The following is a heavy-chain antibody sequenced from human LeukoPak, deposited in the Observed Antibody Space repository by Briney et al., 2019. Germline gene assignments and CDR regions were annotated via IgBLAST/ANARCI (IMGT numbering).Heavy chain of an antibody. CDR1: GFTFDDYA. J-gene: IGHJ4*02. V-gene: IGHV3-9*01. CDR3: AKDIRAGRNYFDY. Sequence: GRSLRLSCAASGFTFDDYAMHWVRQAPGKGLEWVSGISWNSGSIGYADSVKGRFTISRDNAKNSLYLQMNSLRAEDTALYYCAKDIRAGRNYFDYWGQGTLVTVSS. CDR2: ISWNSGSI.